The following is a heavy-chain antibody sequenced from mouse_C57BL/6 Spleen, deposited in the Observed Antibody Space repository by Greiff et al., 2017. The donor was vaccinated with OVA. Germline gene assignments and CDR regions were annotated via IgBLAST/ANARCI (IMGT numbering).Heavy chain of an antibody. J-gene: IGHJ2*01. CDR3: TRKPIYDGYYGFDY. Sequence: DVMLVESGGGLVQPGGSMKLSCAASGFTFSDAWMDWVRQSPEKGLEWVAEIRNKANNHATYYAESVKGRFTISRDDSKSSVYLQMNSLRAEDTGIYYCTRKPIYDGYYGFDYWGQGTTLTVSS. CDR1: GFTFSDAW. CDR2: IRNKANNHAT. D-gene: IGHD2-3*01. V-gene: IGHV6-6*01.